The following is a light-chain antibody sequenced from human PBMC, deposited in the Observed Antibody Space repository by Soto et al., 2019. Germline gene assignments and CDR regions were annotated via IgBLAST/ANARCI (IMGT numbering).Light chain of an antibody. CDR3: QQSNSLPLT. CDR1: QGISSR. J-gene: IGKJ4*01. CDR2: AAS. V-gene: IGKV1-12*01. Sequence: DIQMTQSPSSVSASVGDRVTITCRASQGISSRLAWYQQKPGKAPNLLIYAASSLQSGVPSRFNGSGSETDFTLTIGSLQPEDFATDYCQQSNSLPLTFGGGTKVDIK.